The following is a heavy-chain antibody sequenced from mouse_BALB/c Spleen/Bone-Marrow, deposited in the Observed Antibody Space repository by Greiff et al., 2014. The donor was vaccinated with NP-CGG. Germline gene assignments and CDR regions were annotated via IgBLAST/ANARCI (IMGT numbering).Heavy chain of an antibody. D-gene: IGHD2-14*01. V-gene: IGHV14-3*02. CDR1: GFNIKDTS. CDR2: IDPANGNT. Sequence: EVQLQQSGAELVKPGASVKLSCTASGFNIKDTSMHWVKQRPEQGLEWIGRIDPANGNTKYDPKLQGKATITADTSSNTAYLQLSSLTSEDTAVYYCARCDYRYDYWGQGTTLTVSS. J-gene: IGHJ2*01. CDR3: ARCDYRYDY.